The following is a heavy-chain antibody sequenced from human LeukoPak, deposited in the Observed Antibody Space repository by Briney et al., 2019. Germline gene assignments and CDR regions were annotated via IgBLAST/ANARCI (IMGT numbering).Heavy chain of an antibody. CDR3: ARVVYYDSSGYYQSWFDP. Sequence: SETLSLTCTVSGGSISSSSYYWGWIRQPPGKGLEWIGYIYHSGSTYYNPSLKSRVTISVDRSKNQFSLKLSSVTAADTAVYYCARVVYYDSSGYYQSWFDPWGQGTLVTVSS. J-gene: IGHJ5*02. D-gene: IGHD3-22*01. CDR1: GGSISSSSYY. V-gene: IGHV4-39*07. CDR2: IYHSGST.